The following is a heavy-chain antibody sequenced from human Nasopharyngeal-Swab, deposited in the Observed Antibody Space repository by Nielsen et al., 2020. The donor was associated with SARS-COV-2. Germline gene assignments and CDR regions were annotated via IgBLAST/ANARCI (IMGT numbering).Heavy chain of an antibody. V-gene: IGHV3-15*01. J-gene: IGHJ6*02. CDR2: IKSKTDGGTT. CDR1: GFTFSSYW. CDR3: TTDKGWGYSYGFRDYYYGMDV. Sequence: GESLKISCAASGFTFSSYWMSWVRQAPGKGLEWVGRIKSKTDGGTTDYAAPVKGRFTISRDDSKNTLYLQMNSLKTEDTAVYYCTTDKGWGYSYGFRDYYYGMDVWGQGTTVTVSS. D-gene: IGHD5-18*01.